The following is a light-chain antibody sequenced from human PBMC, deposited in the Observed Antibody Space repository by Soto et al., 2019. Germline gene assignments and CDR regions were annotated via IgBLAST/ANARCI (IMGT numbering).Light chain of an antibody. J-gene: IGKJ5*01. CDR1: QSISSY. CDR2: AAS. CDR3: QQSYSTPPIT. Sequence: DIQMTQSPSSLSASVGDRVTITCRASQSISSYLNWYQQKPGKAPKLLIYAASSLQSGVPSRFSGSGSGTDFTLTISSLQPEDSATYYCQQSYSTPPITLGQGTRLEI. V-gene: IGKV1-39*01.